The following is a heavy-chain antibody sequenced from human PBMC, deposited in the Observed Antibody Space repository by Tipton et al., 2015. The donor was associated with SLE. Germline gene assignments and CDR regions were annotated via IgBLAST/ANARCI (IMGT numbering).Heavy chain of an antibody. CDR2: ITRRGKT. Sequence: TLSLTCAVHDGSLSNYYWSWFRRPPGRGLEWIGEITRRGKTNYNPSLGSRVTISVDTSKNQFSLKLSSVTAADTAVYYCARQTGHDAFDIWGQGTMVTVSS. V-gene: IGHV4-34*01. D-gene: IGHD3-10*01. CDR1: DGSLSNYY. J-gene: IGHJ3*02. CDR3: ARQTGHDAFDI.